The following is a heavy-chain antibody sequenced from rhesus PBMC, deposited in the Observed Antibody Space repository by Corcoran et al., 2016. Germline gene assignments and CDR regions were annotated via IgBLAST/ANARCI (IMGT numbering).Heavy chain of an antibody. CDR1: GASISTNW. Sequence: QVQLQGSGPGLVKPSETLFLTCAVSGASISTNWWNWIRQSPGKGLEWIGELSGSGITKYNPDLKSRVTFSKDASKNQVSLNLRSVTAADTAVYYCGMSSGNYYFNNWGQGVLVTVSS. CDR2: LSGSGIT. CDR3: GMSSGNYYFNN. V-gene: IGHV4-80*01. D-gene: IGHD6-31*01. J-gene: IGHJ4*01.